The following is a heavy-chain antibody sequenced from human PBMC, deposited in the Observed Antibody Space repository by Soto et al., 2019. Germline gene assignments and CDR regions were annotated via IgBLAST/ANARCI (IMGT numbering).Heavy chain of an antibody. Sequence: QVQLVQSGAEVKKPGSSVKVSCKASGGTFSSYTISWVRQAPGQGLEWMGRIIPILGIANYAQKFQGRVTITADKSTSTAYMELSRLRYEDTAVYYCAREEYYYGSGAFFDYWGQGTLVTVSS. V-gene: IGHV1-69*08. J-gene: IGHJ4*02. CDR3: AREEYYYGSGAFFDY. CDR1: GGTFSSYT. D-gene: IGHD3-10*01. CDR2: IIPILGIA.